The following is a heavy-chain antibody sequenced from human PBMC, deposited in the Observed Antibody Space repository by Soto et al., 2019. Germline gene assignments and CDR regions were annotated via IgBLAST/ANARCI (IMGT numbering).Heavy chain of an antibody. CDR3: ARESYYYDTSGFSKYFQL. J-gene: IGHJ1*01. V-gene: IGHV3-66*01. CDR1: GFTVSSNY. Sequence: GGSLRLSCAASGFTVSSNYMSWVRQAPGKGLERVSVIYSGGSTYYADSVKGRFTISRDNAKNSLYLQMNSLRDEDTAVYYCARESYYYDTSGFSKYFQLWGQGTLVTVSS. CDR2: IYSGGST. D-gene: IGHD3-22*01.